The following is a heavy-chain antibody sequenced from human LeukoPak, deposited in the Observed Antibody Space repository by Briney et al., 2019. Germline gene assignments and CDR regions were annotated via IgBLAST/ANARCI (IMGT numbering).Heavy chain of an antibody. CDR3: AKDRSGTNSDFDY. J-gene: IGHJ4*02. D-gene: IGHD1-14*01. CDR1: GFSFSSYA. V-gene: IGHV3-23*01. Sequence: PGGSLRLSCAASGFSFSSYAMTWVRQAPGKGLEWVSAISASGGTTYYVDSVKGRFTISRDNAKNTLYLQMNSLRAKDTAVYYCAKDRSGTNSDFDYWGQGTLVTVSS. CDR2: ISASGGTT.